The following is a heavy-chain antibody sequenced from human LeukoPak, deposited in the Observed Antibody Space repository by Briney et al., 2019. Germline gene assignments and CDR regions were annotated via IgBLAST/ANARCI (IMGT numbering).Heavy chain of an antibody. CDR2: IYPGDSDT. Sequence: GESLKISCKGSGYSFTSYWIGWVRQMPEKGLEWMGIIYPGDSDTRYSPSFQGQVTISADKSISTAYLQWSSLKASDTAMYYCARHLTTVVTPGNYYYYMDVWGKGTTVTVSS. D-gene: IGHD4-23*01. J-gene: IGHJ6*03. CDR1: GYSFTSYW. CDR3: ARHLTTVVTPGNYYYYMDV. V-gene: IGHV5-51*01.